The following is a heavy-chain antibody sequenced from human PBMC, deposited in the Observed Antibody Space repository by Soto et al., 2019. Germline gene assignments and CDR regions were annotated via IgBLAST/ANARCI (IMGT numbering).Heavy chain of an antibody. Sequence: SGPTLVNPTQTLTLTCTFSGFSLSTSGMRVSWIRQPPGKALEWLARIDWDDDKFYNTSLKTRLTISKDSSKNQVVLTMTNMDPVDTATYYCARMFHCSGGTCPFDYWGQGAFVTVSS. CDR2: IDWDDDK. V-gene: IGHV2-70*04. CDR3: ARMFHCSGGTCPFDY. J-gene: IGHJ4*02. D-gene: IGHD2-15*01. CDR1: GFSLSTSGMR.